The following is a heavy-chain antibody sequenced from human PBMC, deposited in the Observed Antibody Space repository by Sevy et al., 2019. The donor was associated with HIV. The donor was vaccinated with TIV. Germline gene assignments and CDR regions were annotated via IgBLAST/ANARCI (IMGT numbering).Heavy chain of an antibody. CDR1: GGTFSSYA. CDR3: ARGPAAAGYYYYYYGMDV. CDR2: IIPIFGKA. V-gene: IGHV1-69*13. J-gene: IGHJ6*02. Sequence: ASVKVSCKASGGTFSSYAISWVRQAPGQGLEWMGGIIPIFGKANYAQKFQGRVTITADESTSADYMELSSLRSEDTAGDYGARGPAAAGYYYYYYGMDVWGQGTTVTVSS. D-gene: IGHD6-13*01.